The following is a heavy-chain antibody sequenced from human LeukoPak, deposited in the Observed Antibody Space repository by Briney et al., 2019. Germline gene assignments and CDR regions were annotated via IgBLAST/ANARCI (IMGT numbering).Heavy chain of an antibody. D-gene: IGHD4-17*01. CDR3: SREGDYGDYGRLWYFDL. J-gene: IGHJ2*01. CDR2: INPNSGGT. CDR1: GYTFTGYF. V-gene: IGHV1-2*02. Sequence: GASVKVSCKTSGYTFTGYFMHWVRQAPGQGLEWMGWINPNSGGTNYAQKFQGRVTMTRDTSISTDYMELTRLRSDDTAMYYCSREGDYGDYGRLWYFDLWGRGTLVTVSS.